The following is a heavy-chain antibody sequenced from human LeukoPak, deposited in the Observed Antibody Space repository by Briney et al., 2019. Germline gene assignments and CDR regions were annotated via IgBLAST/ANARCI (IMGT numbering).Heavy chain of an antibody. D-gene: IGHD3-9*01. J-gene: IGHJ6*02. CDR3: ARVVSPARRYFDWSRTPHYYYYGMDV. CDR1: GYIFTNYG. CDR2: ISANNGET. V-gene: IGHV1-18*04. Sequence: ASVKVSCKASGYIFTNYGISWVRQAPGQGLEWMSWISANNGETRHAQNFQGRVTITADESTSTAYMELSSLRSEDTAVYYCARVVSPARRYFDWSRTPHYYYYGMDVWGQGTTVTVSS.